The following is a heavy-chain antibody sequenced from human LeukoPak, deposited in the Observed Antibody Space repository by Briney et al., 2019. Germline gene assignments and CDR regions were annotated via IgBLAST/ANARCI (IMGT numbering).Heavy chain of an antibody. CDR1: GVTFSSYA. CDR2: ITSDGTST. CDR3: ARAYNYGLDY. D-gene: IGHD5-18*01. Sequence: GGSLRLSCAASGVTFSSYAMHWVRQAPGKGLEYVSTITSDGTSTYYANSVKVRFTISRDNSKNTLYLQMGSLRAEDMAVYYCARAYNYGLDYWGQGTLVTVPS. J-gene: IGHJ4*02. V-gene: IGHV3-64*01.